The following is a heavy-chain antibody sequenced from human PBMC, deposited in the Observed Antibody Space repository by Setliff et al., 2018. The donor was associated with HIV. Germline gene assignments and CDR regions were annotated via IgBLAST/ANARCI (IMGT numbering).Heavy chain of an antibody. CDR1: GGSFSGYY. CDR3: ARHRDPPGSSWIYYYSYMDV. V-gene: IGHV4-34*01. CDR2: INHSGST. D-gene: IGHD6-13*01. Sequence: PSETLSLTCAVYGGSFSGYYWSWIRQSPGKGLEWIGEINHSGSTNYNPSLKSRVTILGDTSKNQFSLKLSSVTAADTAVYYCARHRDPPGSSWIYYYSYMDVWGKGTTVTVSS. J-gene: IGHJ6*03.